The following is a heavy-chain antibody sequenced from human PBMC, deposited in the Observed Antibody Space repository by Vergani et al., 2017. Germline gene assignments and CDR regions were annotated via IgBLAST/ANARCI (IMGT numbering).Heavy chain of an antibody. Sequence: QLQLQESGPGLVKPSETLSLTCTVSGGSISSSSYYWGWIRQPPGKGLGWIGSIYYSGSTYYNPSLKSRVTISVDTSKNQFSLKLSSVTAADTAVYYCARGAEYSSSSDYFDYWGQGTLVTVSS. D-gene: IGHD6-6*01. CDR1: GGSISSSSYY. V-gene: IGHV4-39*07. J-gene: IGHJ4*02. CDR2: IYYSGST. CDR3: ARGAEYSSSSDYFDY.